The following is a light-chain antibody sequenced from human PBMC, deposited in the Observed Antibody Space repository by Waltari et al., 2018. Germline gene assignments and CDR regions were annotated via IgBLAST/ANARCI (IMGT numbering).Light chain of an antibody. V-gene: IGLV1-44*01. CDR2: ANN. CDR3: TTWDDSLNGVV. J-gene: IGLJ3*02. Sequence: QSVLTQPPSASGTPGQRVTISCSGSSYNIGSNTVNWYQQLQGTAPKLLISANNHRPSGVPDRVSGSKSGTSASLAISGLQSEDEADYYCTTWDDSLNGVVFGGGTKLTV. CDR1: SYNIGSNT.